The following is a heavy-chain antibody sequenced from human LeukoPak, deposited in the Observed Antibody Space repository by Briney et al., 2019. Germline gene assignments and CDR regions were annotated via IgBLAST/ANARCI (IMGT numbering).Heavy chain of an antibody. J-gene: IGHJ5*02. CDR1: GYTFTSYG. V-gene: IGHV1-18*01. CDR3: ARDGLPGIAAAGAYNWFDP. Sequence: ASVKVSCKASGYTFTSYGISWARQAPGQGLEWMGWISAYNGNTNYAQKLQGRVTMTTDTSTSTAYMELRSLRSDDTAVYYCARDGLPGIAAAGAYNWFDPWGQGTLVTVSS. D-gene: IGHD6-13*01. CDR2: ISAYNGNT.